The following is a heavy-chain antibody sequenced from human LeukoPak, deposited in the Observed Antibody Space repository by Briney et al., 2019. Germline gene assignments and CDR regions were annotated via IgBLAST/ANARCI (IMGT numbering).Heavy chain of an antibody. V-gene: IGHV3-30*04. CDR2: ISYDGSNK. J-gene: IGHJ4*02. CDR3: ARVLPLGYSYGGHFDY. Sequence: QPGGSLRLSCAASGFTFSSYAMHWVRQAPGKGLEWVAVISYDGSNKYYADSVKGRFTISRDNSKNTLYLQMNSLRAEDTAVYYCARVLPLGYSYGGHFDYWGQGTLVTVSS. CDR1: GFTFSSYA. D-gene: IGHD5-18*01.